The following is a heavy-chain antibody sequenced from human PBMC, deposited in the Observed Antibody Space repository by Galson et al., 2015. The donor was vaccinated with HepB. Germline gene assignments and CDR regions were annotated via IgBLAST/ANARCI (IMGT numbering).Heavy chain of an antibody. D-gene: IGHD3-22*01. CDR1: GDSVSSNSAA. Sequence: CAISGDSVSSNSAAWNWIRQSPSRGLEWLGRTYYRSKWYNDYAVSVKSRITINPDTSKNQFSLQLNSVTPEDTAVYYCARWSTVDTAMAWAGSYDSSGYPPRLGFDPWGQGTLVTVSS. V-gene: IGHV6-1*01. J-gene: IGHJ5*02. CDR2: TYYRSKWYN. CDR3: ARWSTVDTAMAWAGSYDSSGYPPRLGFDP.